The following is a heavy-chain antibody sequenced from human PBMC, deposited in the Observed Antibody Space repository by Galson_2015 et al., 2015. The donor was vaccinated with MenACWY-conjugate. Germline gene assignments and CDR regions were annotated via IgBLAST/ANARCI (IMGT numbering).Heavy chain of an antibody. CDR1: GYTFTSYG. D-gene: IGHD3-9*01. J-gene: IGHJ4*02. V-gene: IGHV1-18*01. CDR2: ISAYNGNT. CDR3: AIGYRLVILRSLNYFDY. Sequence: SVKVSCKASGYTFTSYGISWVRQAPGQGLEWMGWISAYNGNTNYAQKLQGRVTMTTDTSTRIAYMELRSLRSDDTAVYYCAIGYRLVILRSLNYFDYWGQGTLVTVSS.